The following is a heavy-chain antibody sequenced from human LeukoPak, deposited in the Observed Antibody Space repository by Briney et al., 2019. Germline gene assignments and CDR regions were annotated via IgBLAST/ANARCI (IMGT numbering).Heavy chain of an antibody. V-gene: IGHV4-39*01. CDR1: GGSISSSSYY. J-gene: IGHJ4*02. CDR2: IYYSGST. D-gene: IGHD2-2*02. Sequence: SETLSLTCTVSGGSISSSSYYWGWIRQPPGKGLEWIGSIYYSGSTYYNPSLKSRVTISVDTSKNQFSLKLSSVTAADTAVYYCASIYCSSTSCYRAVVDYWGQGTLVTVSS. CDR3: ASIYCSSTSCYRAVVDY.